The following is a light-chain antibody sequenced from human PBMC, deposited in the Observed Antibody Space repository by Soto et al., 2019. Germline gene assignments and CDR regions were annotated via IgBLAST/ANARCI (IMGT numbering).Light chain of an antibody. CDR3: TSWTTSTTMI. J-gene: IGLJ2*01. CDR1: SSDIGAYNF. CDR2: DVN. V-gene: IGLV2-14*03. Sequence: QSALTQPASVSGSPGQSITISCTGTSSDIGAYNFVSWYQQHPGKAPKLMLYDVNIRPSGVSNRFSGSKSGNTASLTISGLQAEDVAYYYCTSWTTSTTMIFGGGTMLTVL.